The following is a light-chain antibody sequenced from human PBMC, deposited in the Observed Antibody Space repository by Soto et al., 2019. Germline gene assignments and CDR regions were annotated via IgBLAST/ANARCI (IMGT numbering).Light chain of an antibody. CDR3: AAWDDSLSGYV. CDR1: SSDFETYNV. CDR2: EVS. V-gene: IGLV2-14*02. J-gene: IGLJ1*01. Sequence: QSVLTQPASVSGSPGQSITISCTGTSSDFETYNVVSWYQHHPGKAPKLMIYEVSKRPSGVPERFSGSKSGTSASLAVSGLQSEDEADYYCAAWDDSLSGYVFGTGTKLTVL.